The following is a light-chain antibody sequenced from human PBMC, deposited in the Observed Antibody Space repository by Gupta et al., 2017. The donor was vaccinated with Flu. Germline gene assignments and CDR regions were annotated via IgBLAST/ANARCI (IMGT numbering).Light chain of an antibody. CDR2: GAS. Sequence: IVLTQSPGTLSLSPGERATLSCRASQSVSSSYLAWYQQKPGQAPRLLIYGASSRATGIPDRLSGSGSGTDFTLTISRLEPEDFAVYYCQQYGSSPPGLTFGGGTKVEIK. CDR3: QQYGSSPPGLT. J-gene: IGKJ4*01. V-gene: IGKV3-20*01. CDR1: QSVSSSY.